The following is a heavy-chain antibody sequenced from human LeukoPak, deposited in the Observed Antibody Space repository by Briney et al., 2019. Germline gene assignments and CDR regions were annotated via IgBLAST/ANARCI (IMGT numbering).Heavy chain of an antibody. CDR3: ARPGYYDSDQYFQH. CDR2: IIPIFGTA. CDR1: GGTFSSYA. Sequence: SVKVSCKASGGTFSSYAISWVRQAPGQGLEWMGGIIPIFGTANYAQKFQGRVTITTDESTSTAYMELSSLRSEGTAVYYCARPGYYDSDQYFQHWGQGTLVTVSS. J-gene: IGHJ1*01. D-gene: IGHD3-10*01. V-gene: IGHV1-69*05.